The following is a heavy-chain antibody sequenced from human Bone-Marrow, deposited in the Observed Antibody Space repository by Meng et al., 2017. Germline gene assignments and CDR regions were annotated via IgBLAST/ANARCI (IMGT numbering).Heavy chain of an antibody. V-gene: IGHV5-51*01. D-gene: IGHD3-9*01. J-gene: IGHJ4*02. CDR1: GYIFTSYW. Sequence: GESLKISCKGSGYIFTSYWIGWVRQMPGKGLEWMGIIYPGDSDTRYSLSFQGQVTISADKSISTAYLPWSSLKASDTAMYYCARTHPYYDILTGYYRGEDLDYWGQGTLVTVSS. CDR3: ARTHPYYDILTGYYRGEDLDY. CDR2: IYPGDSDT.